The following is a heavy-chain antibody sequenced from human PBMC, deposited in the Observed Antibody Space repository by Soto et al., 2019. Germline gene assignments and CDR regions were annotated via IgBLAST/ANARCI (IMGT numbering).Heavy chain of an antibody. CDR1: GFTFSSYG. CDR2: IWYDGSNK. V-gene: IGHV3-33*01. Sequence: QVQLVESGGGVVQPGRSLRLSCAASGFTFSSYGMHWVRQAPGKGLEWVAVIWYDGSNKYYADSVKGRFTMSRDNSKNTLYLQMNSLRAEDTAVYYCARDRVGSSWPRPPYWFGPWGQGTLVTVSS. J-gene: IGHJ5*02. CDR3: ARDRVGSSWPRPPYWFGP. D-gene: IGHD6-13*01.